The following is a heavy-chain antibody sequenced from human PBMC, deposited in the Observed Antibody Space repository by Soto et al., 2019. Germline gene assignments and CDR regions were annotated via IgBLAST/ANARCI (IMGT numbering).Heavy chain of an antibody. V-gene: IGHV3-23*01. CDR3: SKGPLKYSGSYFDY. CDR2: ISGSGGNT. Sequence: EVQVLDSGGGLVQPGGSLRLSCAASGFTFSTYPMSWVRQAPGKGLEWVSIISGSGGNTDYEDSVKGLFTMSRDNSKNTVYLQMNSLRAEDTAVYYCSKGPLKYSGSYFDYWGQGTLVTVSS. CDR1: GFTFSTYP. J-gene: IGHJ4*02. D-gene: IGHD1-26*01.